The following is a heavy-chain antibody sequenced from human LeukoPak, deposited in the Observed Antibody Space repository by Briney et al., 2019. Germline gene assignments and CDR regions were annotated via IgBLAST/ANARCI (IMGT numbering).Heavy chain of an antibody. Sequence: SVKVSCKASGYTFTNYGISWVRQAPGQGLEWMGRIIPILGIANYAQKFQGRVTITADKSTSTAYMELSSLRSEDTAVYYCARVGAPIAAAGNFDYWGQGTLVTVSS. J-gene: IGHJ4*02. CDR1: GYTFTNYG. CDR3: ARVGAPIAAAGNFDY. D-gene: IGHD6-13*01. CDR2: IIPILGIA. V-gene: IGHV1-69*04.